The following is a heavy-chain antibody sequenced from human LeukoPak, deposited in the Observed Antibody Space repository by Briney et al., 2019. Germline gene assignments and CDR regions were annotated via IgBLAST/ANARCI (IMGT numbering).Heavy chain of an antibody. J-gene: IGHJ4*02. CDR1: SGSFSGYY. D-gene: IGHD3-10*01. CDR2: INHSGST. V-gene: IGHV4-34*01. Sequence: SETLSLTCAVYSGSFSGYYWSWIRQPPGKGLEWIGEINHSGSTNYNPSLKSRVTISLDTSKNQFSLKLSPVTAADTAVYYCARASNGSGRFDYWGQGTLVTVSS. CDR3: ARASNGSGRFDY.